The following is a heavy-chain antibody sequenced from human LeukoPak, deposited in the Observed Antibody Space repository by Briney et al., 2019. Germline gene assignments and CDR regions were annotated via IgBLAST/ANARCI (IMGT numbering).Heavy chain of an antibody. D-gene: IGHD6-13*01. CDR2: INPNSGGT. J-gene: IGHJ6*02. V-gene: IGHV1-2*04. Sequence: ASVKVSCKASGYTFTGYYMHWVRQAPGQGLEWMGWINPNSGGTNYAQKFQGWVTMTRDTSISTAYMELSRLRSDDTAVYYCARNYWEEAAVNYYYYGMDVWGQGTTVTVSS. CDR3: ARNYWEEAAVNYYYYGMDV. CDR1: GYTFTGYY.